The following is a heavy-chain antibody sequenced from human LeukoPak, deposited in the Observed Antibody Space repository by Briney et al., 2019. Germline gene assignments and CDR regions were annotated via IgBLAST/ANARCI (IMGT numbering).Heavy chain of an antibody. Sequence: GGSLRLSCATSGFTFVDYGLSWVRRAPGKGLEWLCAINYNGAITDYADSVKGRFTISRDNAKNSLYLRMDSLRAEDTALYYCASDRLGPSFSVSHFDLWGQGTLVTVSS. D-gene: IGHD3-3*02. V-gene: IGHV3-20*04. J-gene: IGHJ4*02. CDR1: GFTFVDYG. CDR2: INYNGAIT. CDR3: ASDRLGPSFSVSHFDL.